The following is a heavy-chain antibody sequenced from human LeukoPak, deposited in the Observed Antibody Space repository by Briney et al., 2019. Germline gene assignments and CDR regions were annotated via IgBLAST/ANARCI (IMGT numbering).Heavy chain of an antibody. Sequence: ASMRVSCKASGYTFTDYYVNWVRQAPGQGLEWMGWINPNSGGTNYAQKFQGRVTMTRDTSISTAYMELSRLRSDDTAVYYCARTSYYYDSSGYYYGPWGQGTLVTVSS. CDR2: INPNSGGT. CDR1: GYTFTDYY. J-gene: IGHJ5*02. D-gene: IGHD3-22*01. V-gene: IGHV1-2*02. CDR3: ARTSYYYDSSGYYYGP.